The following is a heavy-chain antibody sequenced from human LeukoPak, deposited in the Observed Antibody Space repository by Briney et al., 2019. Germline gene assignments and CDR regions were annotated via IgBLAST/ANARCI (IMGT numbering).Heavy chain of an antibody. Sequence: SETLSLTCTVSGGSISSGSYYWSWIRQPAGKGLEWIGRIYTSGSTNYNPSLKSRVTISVDTSKDQFSLKLSSVTAADTAVYYCARGGYYDSSGYLIQHWGQGTLVTVSS. V-gene: IGHV4-61*02. CDR1: GGSISSGSYY. CDR3: ARGGYYDSSGYLIQH. J-gene: IGHJ1*01. D-gene: IGHD3-22*01. CDR2: IYTSGST.